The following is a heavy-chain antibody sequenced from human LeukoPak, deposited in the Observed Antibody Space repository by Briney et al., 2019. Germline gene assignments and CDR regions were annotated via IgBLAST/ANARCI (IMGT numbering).Heavy chain of an antibody. CDR1: GYSFNSYW. J-gene: IGHJ4*02. V-gene: IGHV5-51*01. CDR3: ARSVGATPLDY. Sequence: GESLKISCKGSGYSFNSYWIVWVRQMPGKGLEWMGIIYPSDSETTYSPSFQGQVTISAVKSISTAYLQWSSLTASDTAMYYCARSVGATPLDYWGQGTPVTVSS. CDR2: IYPSDSET. D-gene: IGHD1-26*01.